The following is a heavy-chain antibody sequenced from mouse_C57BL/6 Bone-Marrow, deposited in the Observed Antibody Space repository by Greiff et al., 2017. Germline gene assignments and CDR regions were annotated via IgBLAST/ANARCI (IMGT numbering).Heavy chain of an antibody. J-gene: IGHJ1*03. CDR2: IDPSDSYT. D-gene: IGHD1-1*01. Sequence: QVQLQQPGAELVMPGASVKLSCKASGYTFTSYWMHWVKQRPGQGLEWIGEIDPSDSYTNYNQKFKGKSTLTVDKSSSTAYMQLSSLTSEDSAVYYCARENYGSSYLWYFDVWGRGTTVTVSS. CDR3: ARENYGSSYLWYFDV. CDR1: GYTFTSYW. V-gene: IGHV1-69*01.